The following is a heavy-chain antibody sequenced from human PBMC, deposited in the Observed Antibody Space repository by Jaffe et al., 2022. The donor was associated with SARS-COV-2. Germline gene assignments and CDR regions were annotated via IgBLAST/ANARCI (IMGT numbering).Heavy chain of an antibody. Sequence: EVQLLESGGGLVQPGGSLRLSCAASGFTFSSYAMSWVRQAPGKGLEWVSAISGSGGSTYYADSVKGRFTISRDNSKNTLYLQMNSLRAEDTAVYYCAKERGYSYGNKDYYFDYWGQGTLVTVSS. CDR3: AKERGYSYGNKDYYFDY. D-gene: IGHD5-18*01. V-gene: IGHV3-23*01. CDR2: ISGSGGST. J-gene: IGHJ4*02. CDR1: GFTFSSYA.